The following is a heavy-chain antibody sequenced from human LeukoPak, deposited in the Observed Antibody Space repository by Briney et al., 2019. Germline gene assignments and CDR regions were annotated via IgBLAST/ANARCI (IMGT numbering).Heavy chain of an antibody. D-gene: IGHD2-2*01. CDR1: GFTFSDYY. V-gene: IGHV3-11*04. J-gene: IGHJ4*02. Sequence: GGSLRLSCAASGFTFSDYYMSWIRQAPGKGLEWVSYISSSGSTIYYADSVKGRFTISRDNAKNSLYLQMNSLRAEDTAVYYCAPGYCSSASCYHYFEYWGQGTLVTVSS. CDR3: APGYCSSASCYHYFEY. CDR2: ISSSGSTI.